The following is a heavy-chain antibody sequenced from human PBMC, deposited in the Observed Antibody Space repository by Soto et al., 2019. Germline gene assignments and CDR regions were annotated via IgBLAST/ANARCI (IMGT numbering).Heavy chain of an antibody. CDR1: GFTFSSYA. J-gene: IGHJ4*02. V-gene: IGHV3-30-3*01. Sequence: PGGSLRPSCAASGFTFSSYAMHWVRQAPGKGLEWVAVISYDGSNKYYADSVKGRFTISRDNSKNTLYLQMNSLRAEDTAVYYCARSAALGYCSSTSCYTGFDYWGQGTLVTVSS. CDR2: ISYDGSNK. CDR3: ARSAALGYCSSTSCYTGFDY. D-gene: IGHD2-2*02.